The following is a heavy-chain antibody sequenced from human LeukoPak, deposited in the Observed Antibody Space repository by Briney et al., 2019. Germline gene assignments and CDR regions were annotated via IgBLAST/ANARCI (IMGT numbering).Heavy chain of an antibody. CDR2: ISGSGDTT. V-gene: IGHV3-23*01. D-gene: IGHD5-24*01. Sequence: PGGSLRLSCAASGFTFSSHGMNWVRQAPGKGLEWVSGISGSGDTTYYADSVKGRFTISRDNSKNTLYLQMNSLRVEDTAVFYCAKDDAWLQYNYWGQGTLGTVSA. J-gene: IGHJ4*02. CDR1: GFTFSSHG. CDR3: AKDDAWLQYNY.